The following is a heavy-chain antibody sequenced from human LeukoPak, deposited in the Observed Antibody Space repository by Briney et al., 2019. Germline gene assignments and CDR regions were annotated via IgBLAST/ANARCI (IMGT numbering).Heavy chain of an antibody. J-gene: IGHJ4*02. D-gene: IGHD3-10*01. CDR3: ARDRGLWFGELLSLYFDY. CDR2: ISGSGSTI. Sequence: GGSLRLSCAASGFTFSSYEMNWVRQAPGKGLEWVSYISGSGSTIYYADSVKGRFTISRDNAKNSLYLQMNSLRAEDTAVYYCARDRGLWFGELLSLYFDYWGQGTLVTVSS. V-gene: IGHV3-48*03. CDR1: GFTFSSYE.